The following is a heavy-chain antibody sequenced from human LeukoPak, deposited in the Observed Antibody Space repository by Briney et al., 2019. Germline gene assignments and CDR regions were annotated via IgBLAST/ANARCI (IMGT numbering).Heavy chain of an antibody. J-gene: IGHJ4*02. D-gene: IGHD3-22*01. V-gene: IGHV4-34*01. CDR1: GGSFSGYY. Sequence: PSETLSLTCAVYGGSFSGYYWSWIRQPPGKGLEWIGEINHSGSTNYNPSLKSRVTISVDTSKNQFSLKLSSVTAADTAVYYCAGSDSSGYYLGPNPYYFDYWGQGTLVTVSS. CDR3: AGSDSSGYYLGPNPYYFDY. CDR2: INHSGST.